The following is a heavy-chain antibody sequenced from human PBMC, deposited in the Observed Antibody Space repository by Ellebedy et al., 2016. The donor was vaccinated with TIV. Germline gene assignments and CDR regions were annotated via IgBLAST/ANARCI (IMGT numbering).Heavy chain of an antibody. Sequence: GESLKISXAASGFTFTTYSMSWVRQGPGKGLEWVSVIGGGGTTYYADSVKGRFTISRDNSKNTLYLQMNSLRVEDTAVYYCARGGFCSGGDCYPFDYWGQGALVSVSS. D-gene: IGHD2-15*01. CDR2: IGGGGTT. V-gene: IGHV3-23*01. J-gene: IGHJ4*02. CDR1: GFTFTTYS. CDR3: ARGGFCSGGDCYPFDY.